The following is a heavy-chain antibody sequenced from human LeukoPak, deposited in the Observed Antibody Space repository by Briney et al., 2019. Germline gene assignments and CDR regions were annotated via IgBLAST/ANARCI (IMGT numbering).Heavy chain of an antibody. D-gene: IGHD3-16*02. CDR3: AKGGLRLGELSLFDY. CDR1: GFTFSSYA. V-gene: IGHV3-23*01. Sequence: GGSLRLSCAASGFTFSSYAMSWVRQAPGKGLEWVSAISGSGGSTYYADSVKGRFTISRDNSKNTLYLQMNSLRAEGTAVYYCAKGGLRLGELSLFDYWGQGTLVTVSS. CDR2: ISGSGGST. J-gene: IGHJ4*02.